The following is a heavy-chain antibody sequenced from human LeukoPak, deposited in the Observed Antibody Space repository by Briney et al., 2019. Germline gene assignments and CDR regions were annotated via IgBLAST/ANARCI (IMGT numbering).Heavy chain of an antibody. V-gene: IGHV3-23*01. CDR2: ISGSGGST. D-gene: IGHD3-3*01. Sequence: GGSLRLSCAASGFTFSSYAMSWVRQAPGKGLEWVSAISGSGGSTYYADSVKGRFTISRDNSKNTLYLQMNSLRAEDTAVYYRSKNFRSPGTCTNFGLWGQGTLVNGSS. CDR1: GFTFSSYA. J-gene: IGHJ4*03. CDR3: SKNFRSPGTCTNFGL.